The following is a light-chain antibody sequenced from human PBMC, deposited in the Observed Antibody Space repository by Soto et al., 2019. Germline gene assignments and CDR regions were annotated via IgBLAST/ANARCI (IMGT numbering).Light chain of an antibody. V-gene: IGLV2-11*01. CDR3: CSYAGNSLWV. J-gene: IGLJ3*02. CDR2: DVS. CDR1: SSDVGGYNY. Sequence: QSVLTQPRSVSGSPGQSLTISCTGTSSDVGGYNYVSWYQQHPGKAPKLMIYDVSKWPSGVPDRFSGSKSGNTASLTISGLQAEDEADYYCCSYAGNSLWVFGGGTKLTVL.